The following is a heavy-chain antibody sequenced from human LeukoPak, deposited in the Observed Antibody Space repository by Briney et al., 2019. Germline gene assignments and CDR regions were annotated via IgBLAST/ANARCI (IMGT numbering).Heavy chain of an antibody. Sequence: GGSLRLSCEASGITLSSHGKHWVRQAPGEGLEWISSISGSGSYIYYADSVKGRFTISRDNAKSSLYLQMNSLRAEDTAVYYCASHHNQLDDWGQGNLVTVSS. CDR2: ISGSGSYI. CDR3: ASHHNQLDD. J-gene: IGHJ4*02. V-gene: IGHV3-21*01. D-gene: IGHD1-1*01. CDR1: GITLSSHG.